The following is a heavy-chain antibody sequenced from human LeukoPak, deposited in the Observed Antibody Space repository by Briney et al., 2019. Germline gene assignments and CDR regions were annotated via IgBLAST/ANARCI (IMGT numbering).Heavy chain of an antibody. D-gene: IGHD5-18*01. V-gene: IGHV4-59*01. J-gene: IGHJ4*02. Sequence: SETLSLTCTVSGGSISSYHWSWIRQPPGKGLEWIGYIYYTESTNYNPSLKSRVTISVDTSKNQVSLKLSPVTAADTAVYYCARDGRGYIDGFDYWGQGTLVTVSS. CDR1: GGSISSYH. CDR2: IYYTEST. CDR3: ARDGRGYIDGFDY.